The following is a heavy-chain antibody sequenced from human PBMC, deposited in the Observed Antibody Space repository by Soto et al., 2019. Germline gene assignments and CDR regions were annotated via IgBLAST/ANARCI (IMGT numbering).Heavy chain of an antibody. CDR1: GGSIGGVGYS. Sequence: SETLSLTCAVSGGSIGGVGYSWSWIRQPPGGGLEWIGYMYHSGTFLKSPSLKTRLTMSLDMSKNQFSLTLNSMTAADTAVYYCARAQFYSGSGNYNNLMFDAWGQGTLVTVSS. V-gene: IGHV4-30-2*01. D-gene: IGHD3-10*01. CDR3: ARAQFYSGSGNYNNLMFDA. CDR2: MYHSGTF. J-gene: IGHJ5*02.